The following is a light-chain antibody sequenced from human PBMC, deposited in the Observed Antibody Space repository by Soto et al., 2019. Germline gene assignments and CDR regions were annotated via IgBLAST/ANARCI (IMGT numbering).Light chain of an antibody. V-gene: IGKV4-1*01. CDR3: QQYYTTPVT. Sequence: DIVMTQSPDSLDVSLGERATINCKSSQTVLHGSNYLAWYQQKLGQSPKLLIYWASTRESGVPDRFSGSGSGTDFTLTINTLQAEDVAIYYCQQYYTTPVTFGQGTKVEIK. J-gene: IGKJ1*01. CDR2: WAS. CDR1: QTVLHGSNY.